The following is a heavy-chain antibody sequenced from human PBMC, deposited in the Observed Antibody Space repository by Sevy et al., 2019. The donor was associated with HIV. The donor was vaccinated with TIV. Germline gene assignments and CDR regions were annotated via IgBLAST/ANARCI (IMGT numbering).Heavy chain of an antibody. Sequence: GESLKISCAASGFTFTLYAIHWVRQTPGKGLEWVALISYSGTNKYYADSVKGRFTISRDDSKNTAYLQMNNLRTDHTAVYYCARVAVEYCTDDCYHRFDYWGQGTQVTVSS. CDR1: GFTFTLYA. D-gene: IGHD2-21*02. V-gene: IGHV3-30-3*01. J-gene: IGHJ4*02. CDR3: ARVAVEYCTDDCYHRFDY. CDR2: ISYSGTNK.